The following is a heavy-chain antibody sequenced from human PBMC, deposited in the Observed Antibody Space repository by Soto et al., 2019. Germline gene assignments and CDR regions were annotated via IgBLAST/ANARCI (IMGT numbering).Heavy chain of an antibody. CDR3: ARGGKYTGYDSDVV. J-gene: IGHJ6*02. V-gene: IGHV3-30-3*01. CDR2: IAFDGSNT. Sequence: QVQLVESGGDVVQPGRSLRLSCAASGFTFSTYAMHWVRQAPARGLEWVAVIAFDGSNTYYAGSVKGRFIISRDDSKNTLYLQVNSLRDEDTAVYYCARGGKYTGYDSDVVWGQGTTVTVSS. CDR1: GFTFSTYA. D-gene: IGHD5-12*01.